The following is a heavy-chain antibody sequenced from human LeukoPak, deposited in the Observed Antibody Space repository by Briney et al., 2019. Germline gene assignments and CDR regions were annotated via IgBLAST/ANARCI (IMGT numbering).Heavy chain of an antibody. CDR2: TSSDLNVK. Sequence: GGSLRLSCVTSGFTFDAYGMHWVRQAPGKGLEWVAVTSSDLNVKLYADSVKGRFTISRDNSRSTLYLQMNSLRPEDTAIYYCAREGYYGSGSPPSLYFDYWGQGTLVTVSS. D-gene: IGHD3-10*01. J-gene: IGHJ4*02. V-gene: IGHV3-30*03. CDR1: GFTFDAYG. CDR3: AREGYYGSGSPPSLYFDY.